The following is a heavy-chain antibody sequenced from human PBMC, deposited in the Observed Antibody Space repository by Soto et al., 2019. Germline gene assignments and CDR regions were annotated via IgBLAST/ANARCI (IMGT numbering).Heavy chain of an antibody. CDR3: AHRGYSYGNLLFDY. CDR2: IYWDDDK. J-gene: IGHJ4*02. D-gene: IGHD5-18*01. Sequence: QITLKESGPTLVKPTQTLTLTCTFSGFSLSTSGVGVGWIRQPPGKALEWLALIYWDDDKRYSPSLKSRLTITKDTSKNQVVLTMTNMDPVDTATYYCAHRGYSYGNLLFDYWGQGTLVTVSS. V-gene: IGHV2-5*02. CDR1: GFSLSTSGVG.